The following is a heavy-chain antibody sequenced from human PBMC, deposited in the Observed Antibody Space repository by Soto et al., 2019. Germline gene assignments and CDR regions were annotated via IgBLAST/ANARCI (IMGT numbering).Heavy chain of an antibody. V-gene: IGHV3-11*06. CDR1: GFNFSDHY. CDR3: ARHTSGWHYYDY. CDR2: ISGSSRYA. Sequence: GGSLRLSCAASGFNFSDHYMNWIRQAPGKGLEWVSYISGSSRYANFADSVKGRFTISRDNAKNSLYLQMNSLRAEDTAVYYCARHTSGWHYYDYWGQGTPVTVSS. J-gene: IGHJ4*02. D-gene: IGHD6-19*01.